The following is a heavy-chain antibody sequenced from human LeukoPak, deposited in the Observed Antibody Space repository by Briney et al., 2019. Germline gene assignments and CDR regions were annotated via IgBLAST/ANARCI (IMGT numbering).Heavy chain of an antibody. CDR3: ARNMVRGVITYYFDY. CDR1: GFAFNDYY. CDR2: ISSSGSTI. V-gene: IGHV3-11*01. J-gene: IGHJ4*02. Sequence: GGSLRLSCAASGFAFNDYYMSWIRQAPGKGLEWVSYISSSGSTIYYADSVKGRFTISRDNAKNSLYLQMNSLRAEDTAVYYCARNMVRGVITYYFDYWGQGTLVTVSS. D-gene: IGHD3-10*01.